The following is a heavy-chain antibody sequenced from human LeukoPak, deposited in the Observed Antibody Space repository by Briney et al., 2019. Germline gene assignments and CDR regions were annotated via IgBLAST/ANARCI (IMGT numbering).Heavy chain of an antibody. CDR1: RSTFNKYW. Sequence: GGSLRLSCTASRSTFNKYWMHWVRQAPGKGLVWVSRINIDGSSISYADSVKGRFTISRDSAKSTLYLQMNSLRAEDTAVYYCARVPAAGTQFDDWGQGTLVTVSP. J-gene: IGHJ4*02. CDR3: ARVPAAGTQFDD. CDR2: INIDGSSI. D-gene: IGHD6-13*01. V-gene: IGHV3-74*01.